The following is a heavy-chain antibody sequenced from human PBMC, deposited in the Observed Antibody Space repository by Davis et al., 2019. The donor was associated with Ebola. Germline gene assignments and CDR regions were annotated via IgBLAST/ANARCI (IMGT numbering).Heavy chain of an antibody. V-gene: IGHV4-4*02. J-gene: IGHJ6*03. CDR1: GGSISSSNW. CDR2: VYHSGST. D-gene: IGHD2-15*01. Sequence: MPSETLSLTCAVSGGSISSSNWWSWVRQPPGQGLEWIGEVYHSGSTNYNPSLKSRVTISVDKSKNEFSLNLSSVTAADTAVYYCAREGYCSGGSCPGHYYYYMDVWGKGTTVTVSS. CDR3: AREGYCSGGSCPGHYYYYMDV.